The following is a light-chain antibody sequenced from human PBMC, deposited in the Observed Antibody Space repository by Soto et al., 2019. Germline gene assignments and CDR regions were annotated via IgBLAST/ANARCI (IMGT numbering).Light chain of an antibody. Sequence: ALTQPASVSASPGQSISLSCTGTSNDVGAFDYVSWYQQHPGKAPKLIIFEVFNRPSGVSTRFSGSKSGSTASLTISGLQAEDEADYFCSSYTTNNAHVFGGGTKVTVL. CDR1: SNDVGAFDY. V-gene: IGLV2-14*01. CDR3: SSYTTNNAHV. CDR2: EVF. J-gene: IGLJ2*01.